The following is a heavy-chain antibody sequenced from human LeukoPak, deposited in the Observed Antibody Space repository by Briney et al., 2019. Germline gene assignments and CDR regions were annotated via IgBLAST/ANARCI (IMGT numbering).Heavy chain of an antibody. J-gene: IGHJ5*02. CDR3: ARGGRRLWFGANWFDP. D-gene: IGHD3-10*01. V-gene: IGHV1-18*01. CDR1: GYTFTSYG. CDR2: ISAYNGNT. Sequence: GASVKVSCKASGYTFTSYGISWVRQAPGQGLEWMGWISAYNGNTNYAQKLQGRVTMTTDTSTSTAYMELRSLRSDDTAVYYCARGGRRLWFGANWFDPWGQGTLVTVSS.